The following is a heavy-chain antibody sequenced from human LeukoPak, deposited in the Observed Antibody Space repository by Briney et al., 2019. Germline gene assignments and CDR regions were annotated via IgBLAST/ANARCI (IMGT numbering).Heavy chain of an antibody. CDR2: ISSSGSTI. CDR3: ARDQGIAVAGANYYFDY. D-gene: IGHD6-19*01. CDR1: GFTFSDYY. V-gene: IGHV3-11*01. Sequence: GGSLRLSCAASGFTFSDYYMSWIRQAPGKGLEWVSYISSSGSTIYYADSVRGRFTISRDNAKNSLYLQMNSLRDEDTAVYYCARDQGIAVAGANYYFDYWGQGTLVTVSS. J-gene: IGHJ4*02.